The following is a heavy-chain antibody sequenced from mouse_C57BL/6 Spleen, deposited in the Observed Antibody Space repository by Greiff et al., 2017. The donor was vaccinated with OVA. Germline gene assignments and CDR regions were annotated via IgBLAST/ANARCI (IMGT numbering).Heavy chain of an antibody. J-gene: IGHJ4*01. CDR1: GYTFTSYW. CDR3: ARGKDYYGSSVLYAMDY. D-gene: IGHD1-1*01. CDR2: IDPSDSYT. Sequence: VQLQQPGAELVMPGASVKLSCKASGYTFTSYWMHWVKQRPGQGLEWIGEIDPSDSYTNYNQKFKGKSTLTVDKSSSTAYMQLSSLTSEDSAVYYCARGKDYYGSSVLYAMDYWGQGTSVTVSS. V-gene: IGHV1-69*01.